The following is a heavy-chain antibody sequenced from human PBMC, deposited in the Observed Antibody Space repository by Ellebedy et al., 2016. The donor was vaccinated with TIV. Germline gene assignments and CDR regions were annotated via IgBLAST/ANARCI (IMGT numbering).Heavy chain of an antibody. J-gene: IGHJ3*01. CDR2: IDSGDGS. D-gene: IGHD4-23*01. Sequence: GGSLRLSXVASGFTVTNDYMTWVRQVPGKGLEWVSVIDSGDGSYYADSVKGRFTISRDSPKNTLYLQMNSLRGEDTAVYYCATRHYGGFDFWGRGTMVTVSS. V-gene: IGHV3-53*01. CDR3: ATRHYGGFDF. CDR1: GFTVTNDY.